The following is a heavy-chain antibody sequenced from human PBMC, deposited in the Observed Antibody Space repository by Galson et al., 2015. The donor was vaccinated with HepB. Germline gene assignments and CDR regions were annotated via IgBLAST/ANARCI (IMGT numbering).Heavy chain of an antibody. V-gene: IGHV2-26*01. CDR1: GFSLSNARMG. CDR3: ARILMFPTICSSTSCYGDPGWFDP. CDR2: IFSNDEK. D-gene: IGHD2-2*01. Sequence: PALVKPTQTLTLTCTVSGFSLSNARMGVSWIRQPPGKALEWLAHIFSNDEKSYSTSLKSRLTISKDTSKSQVVLTMTNMDPVDTATYYCARILMFPTICSSTSCYGDPGWFDPWGQGTLVTVSS. J-gene: IGHJ5*02.